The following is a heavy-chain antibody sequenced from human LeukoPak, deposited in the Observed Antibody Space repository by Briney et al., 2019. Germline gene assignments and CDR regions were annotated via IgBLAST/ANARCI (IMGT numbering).Heavy chain of an antibody. J-gene: IGHJ4*02. V-gene: IGHV1-2*02. D-gene: IGHD3-3*01. Sequence: ASVKVSCKASGYTFTDYYIHWVRQAPGLGLEWMGWINPHSGATHYPQKFQGRVTMTRDTSISTAYMELSGLTSDDTAVYFCARDSHAITFFGVIGPPDYWGQGTLVPVPS. CDR1: GYTFTDYY. CDR3: ARDSHAITFFGVIGPPDY. CDR2: INPHSGAT.